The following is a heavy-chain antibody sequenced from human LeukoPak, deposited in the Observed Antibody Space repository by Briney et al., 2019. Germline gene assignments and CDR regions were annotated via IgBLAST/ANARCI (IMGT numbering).Heavy chain of an antibody. CDR3: ARDPNLDSSWAFDY. V-gene: IGHV3-33*01. CDR1: GFTFSSYG. Sequence: GGSLRLSCAASGFTFSSYGMHWVRQAPGKGLEWVAVIWYDGSNKYYADSVKGRFTISRDNSKNTLYLQMNSLRAEDTAVYCCARDPNLDSSWAFDYWGQGTLVTVSS. J-gene: IGHJ4*02. D-gene: IGHD6-13*01. CDR2: IWYDGSNK.